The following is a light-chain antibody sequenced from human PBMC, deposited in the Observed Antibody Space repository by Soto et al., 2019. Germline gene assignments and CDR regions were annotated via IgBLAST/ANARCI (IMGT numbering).Light chain of an antibody. CDR1: QSLIHSDGNTY. J-gene: IGKJ1*01. Sequence: DVVMTQSPLSLPVTLGQPASISCRSSQSLIHSDGNTYVNWFQQRPGQSPTRLLYEISDRDSGGTHRFSGSRSGTDFTLKISGVEAKAGGVSYGMEDTYCPWTFGQGTEVE. CDR2: EIS. CDR3: MEDTYCPWT. V-gene: IGKV2-30*02.